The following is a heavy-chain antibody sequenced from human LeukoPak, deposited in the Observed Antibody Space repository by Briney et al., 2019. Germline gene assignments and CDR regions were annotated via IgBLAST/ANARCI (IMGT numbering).Heavy chain of an antibody. CDR3: AREGWDLNALDI. J-gene: IGHJ3*02. Sequence: GGSLRLSCAASGFAFSNYYMSWIRQAPGRGLVWVSYISSRSSSKEYADSVKGRFTISRDNSKNSLFLQMDSLRAEDSAIYYCAREGWDLNALDIWGQGTMVTVSP. CDR2: ISSRSSSK. V-gene: IGHV3-11*04. D-gene: IGHD1-26*01. CDR1: GFAFSNYY.